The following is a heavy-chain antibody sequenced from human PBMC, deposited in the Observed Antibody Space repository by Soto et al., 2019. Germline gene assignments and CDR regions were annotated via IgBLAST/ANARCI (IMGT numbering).Heavy chain of an antibody. CDR1: GFTFSSYG. Sequence: QVQLVESGGGVVPPGRSLRLSCAASGFTFSSYGMHWVRQAPGKGLEWVAVIWYDGSNKYYADSVKGRFTISRDTSKNTLYLQMSSLRVDDTAVYYCARDLIVATFYYHYYGMDVWGQGTTVTVSS. CDR3: ARDLIVATFYYHYYGMDV. V-gene: IGHV3-33*01. J-gene: IGHJ6*02. D-gene: IGHD5-12*01. CDR2: IWYDGSNK.